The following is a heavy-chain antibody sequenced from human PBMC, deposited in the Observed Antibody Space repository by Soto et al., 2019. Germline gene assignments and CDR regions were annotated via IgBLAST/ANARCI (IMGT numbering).Heavy chain of an antibody. CDR2: ISYDGSNK. D-gene: IGHD2-15*01. CDR1: GFTFSSYG. V-gene: IGHV3-30*18. Sequence: PGGSLRLSCAASGFTFSSYGMHWVRQAPGKGLEWVAVISYDGSNKYYADSVKGRFTIPRDNSKNTLYLQMNSLRAEDTAVYYCAKALVVVAAREYVDYWGQGTLVTVSS. J-gene: IGHJ4*02. CDR3: AKALVVVAAREYVDY.